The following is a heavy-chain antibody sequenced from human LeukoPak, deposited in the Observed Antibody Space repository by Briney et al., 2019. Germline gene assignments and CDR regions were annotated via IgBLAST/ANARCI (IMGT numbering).Heavy chain of an antibody. J-gene: IGHJ4*02. CDR1: KFTFSSYW. CDR3: ARPNWNSGAFDY. Sequence: PGGSLRLSCAASKFTFSSYWMSWVRQAPGKGLEWVSSISSSSSYIYYADSVKGRFTISRDNAKNSLYLQMNSLRAEDTAVYYCARPNWNSGAFDYWGQGTLVTVSS. CDR2: ISSSSSYI. D-gene: IGHD1-1*01. V-gene: IGHV3-21*01.